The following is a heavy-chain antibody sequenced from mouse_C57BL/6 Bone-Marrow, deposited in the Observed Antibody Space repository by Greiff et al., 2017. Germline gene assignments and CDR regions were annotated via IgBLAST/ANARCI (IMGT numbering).Heavy chain of an antibody. CDR1: GYSFTGYY. D-gene: IGHD1-1*02. CDR2: INPSTGGT. V-gene: IGHV1-42*01. Sequence: EVQLQQSGPELVKPGASVKISCKASGYSFTGYYMNWVKQSPEKSLEWIGEINPSTGGTTYNQKFKAKATLTVDKSSSTAYMQLTSLTSEDSAVYYCARRWPFDYWGQGTTLTVSS. CDR3: ARRWPFDY. J-gene: IGHJ2*01.